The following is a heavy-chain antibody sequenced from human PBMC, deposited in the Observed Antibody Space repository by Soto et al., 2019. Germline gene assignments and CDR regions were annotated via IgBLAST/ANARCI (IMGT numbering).Heavy chain of an antibody. CDR2: IYYSGST. V-gene: IGHV4-31*01. J-gene: IGHJ5*02. CDR1: GGSISSGGYY. CDR3: ARLTVGSYDYVWGSYRPNWFDP. Sequence: SSETLSLTCTVSGGSISSGGYYWSWIRQHPGKGLEWIGYIYYSGSTYYNPSLKSPVTISVDTSKNQFSLKLSSVTAADTAVYYCARLTVGSYDYVWGSYRPNWFDPWGQGTLVTVSS. D-gene: IGHD3-16*02.